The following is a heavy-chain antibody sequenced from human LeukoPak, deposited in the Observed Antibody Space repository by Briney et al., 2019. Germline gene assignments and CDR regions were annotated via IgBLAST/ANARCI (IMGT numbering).Heavy chain of an antibody. V-gene: IGHV4-39*07. D-gene: IGHD2-2*01. J-gene: IGHJ6*03. Sequence: PSETLSLTCTVSGGSISSSSYYWGWIRQPPGKGLEWIGSIYYSGSTNYNPSLKSRVTISVNTSKNQFSLKLSSVTAADTAVYYCARDRYEGYCSSTSCYARAAFKHYYYYYMDVWGKGTTVTVSS. CDR1: GGSISSSSYY. CDR2: IYYSGST. CDR3: ARDRYEGYCSSTSCYARAAFKHYYYYYMDV.